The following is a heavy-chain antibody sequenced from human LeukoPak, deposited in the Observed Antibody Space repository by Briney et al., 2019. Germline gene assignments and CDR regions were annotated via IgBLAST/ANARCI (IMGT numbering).Heavy chain of an antibody. Sequence: GGSLRLSCAASGFTFSSYGMSWVRQAPGKGLEWVSAISGSGGNTYYADSVKGRFTVSRDNSKNTLYLQMNSLRAEDTAVYYCAKSFAVAGSRPPDYWGQGTLVTVSS. J-gene: IGHJ4*02. CDR2: ISGSGGNT. D-gene: IGHD6-13*01. V-gene: IGHV3-23*01. CDR3: AKSFAVAGSRPPDY. CDR1: GFTFSSYG.